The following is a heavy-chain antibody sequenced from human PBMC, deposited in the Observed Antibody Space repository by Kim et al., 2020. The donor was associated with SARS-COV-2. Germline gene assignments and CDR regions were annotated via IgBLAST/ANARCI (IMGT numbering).Heavy chain of an antibody. V-gene: IGHV3-30*18. J-gene: IGHJ4*02. Sequence: GGSLRLSCEASGFIFNTYGMHWVRQAPGKGLEWVAVISYDGSHKYYEDSVKGRFTISRDNSKNTLYLQMNSLRIEDTAVYYCAKSFSGSDFGYDYWGQGTLVTVS. CDR3: AKSFSGSDFGYDY. CDR1: GFIFNTYG. CDR2: ISYDGSHK. D-gene: IGHD1-26*01.